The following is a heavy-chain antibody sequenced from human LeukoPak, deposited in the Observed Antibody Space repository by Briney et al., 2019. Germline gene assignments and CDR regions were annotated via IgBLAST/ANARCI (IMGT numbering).Heavy chain of an antibody. Sequence: ASVKVSCKASGYTFTSYDINWVRQAPGQGLEWMGWINTNTGNPTYAQGFTGRFVFSLDTSVSTAYLQISSLKAEDTAVYYCARDSSGWYPGWFDPWGQGTLVTVSS. V-gene: IGHV7-4-1*02. CDR2: INTNTGNP. D-gene: IGHD6-19*01. CDR1: GYTFTSYD. J-gene: IGHJ5*02. CDR3: ARDSSGWYPGWFDP.